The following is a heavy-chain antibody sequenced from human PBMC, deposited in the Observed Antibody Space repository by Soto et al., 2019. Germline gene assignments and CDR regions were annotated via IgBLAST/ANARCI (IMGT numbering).Heavy chain of an antibody. CDR3: EGGWGGGNGYGSNWFDP. CDR1: GFIFSDYY. J-gene: IGHJ5*02. V-gene: IGHV3-11*01. CDR2: ISSGGGST. D-gene: IGHD5-18*01. Sequence: QVQLVESGGGLVKPGGSLRLSCAASGFIFSDYYMNWIRRAPGKGLEWVSYISSGGGSTYYADSVKGRFTISRDNAKNSLFQQMTSLRAGDPAVYYGEGGWGGGNGYGSNWFDPWGQGTLVTVSS.